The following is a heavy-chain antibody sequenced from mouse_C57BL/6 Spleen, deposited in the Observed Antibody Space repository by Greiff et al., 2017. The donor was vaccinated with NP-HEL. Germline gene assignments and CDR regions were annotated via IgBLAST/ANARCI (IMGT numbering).Heavy chain of an antibody. CDR2: ISYDGSN. V-gene: IGHV3-6*01. J-gene: IGHJ2*01. D-gene: IGHD2-4*01. Sequence: EVKLVESGPGLVKPSQSLSLTCSVTGYSITSGYYWNWIRQFPGNKLEWMGYISYDGSNNYNPSLKNRISITRDTSKNQFFLKLNSVTTEDTATYYCARVGDYDVYYFDYWGQGTTLTVSS. CDR3: ARVGDYDVYYFDY. CDR1: GYSITSGYY.